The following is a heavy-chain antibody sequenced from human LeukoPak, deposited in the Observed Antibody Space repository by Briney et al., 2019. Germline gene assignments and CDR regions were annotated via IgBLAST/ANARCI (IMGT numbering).Heavy chain of an antibody. CDR2: ISGSGGST. J-gene: IGHJ4*02. Sequence: GGSLRLSCAASGFTFSDYYMSWIRQAPGKGLEWVSAISGSGGSTYYADSVKGRFTISRDNSKNTLYLQMNSLRAEDTAVYYCAKDEVAIVVVPAAMSIHWGQGTLVTVSS. V-gene: IGHV3-23*01. CDR1: GFTFSDYY. CDR3: AKDEVAIVVVPAAMSIH. D-gene: IGHD2-2*03.